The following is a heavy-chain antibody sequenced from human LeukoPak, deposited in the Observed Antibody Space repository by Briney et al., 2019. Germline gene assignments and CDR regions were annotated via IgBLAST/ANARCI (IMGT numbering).Heavy chain of an antibody. D-gene: IGHD1-1*01. CDR3: ARVPFSTGTEYNWFDP. CDR2: IIPILGIA. CDR1: GGTFSSYA. Sequence: SVKVSCKASGGTFSSYAISWARQAPGQGLEWMGRIIPILGIANYAQKFQGRVTITADKSTSTAYMELSSLRSEDTAVYYCARVPFSTGTEYNWFDPWGQGTLVTVSS. J-gene: IGHJ5*02. V-gene: IGHV1-69*04.